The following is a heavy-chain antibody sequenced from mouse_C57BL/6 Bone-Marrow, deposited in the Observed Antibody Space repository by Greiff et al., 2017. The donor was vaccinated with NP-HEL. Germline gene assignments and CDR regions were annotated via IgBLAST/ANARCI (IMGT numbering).Heavy chain of an antibody. CDR1: GFTFSSYA. J-gene: IGHJ3*01. V-gene: IGHV5-4*03. Sequence: DVMLVESGGGLVKPGGSLKLSCAASGFTFSSYAMSWVRQTPGKRLVWVATISDGGSYTYYPDNVKGRFTISRDNAKNNLYLQMSHLKSEDTAMYYCARGSLYSNYPYWGQGTLVTVSA. CDR3: ARGSLYSNYPY. CDR2: ISDGGSYT. D-gene: IGHD2-5*01.